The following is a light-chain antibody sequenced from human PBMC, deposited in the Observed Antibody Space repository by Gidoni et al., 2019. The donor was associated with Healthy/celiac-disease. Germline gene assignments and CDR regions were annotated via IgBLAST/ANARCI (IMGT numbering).Light chain of an antibody. Sequence: DIQLTQPPSTLSASVGDRVTITCRASQSISSWLAWYQQKPGKAPKLLIYDASSLESGVPSRFSGSGSGTEFTLTISSLQPDDFATYYCQQYNSYLITFGQGTRLEIK. J-gene: IGKJ5*01. CDR2: DAS. CDR1: QSISSW. V-gene: IGKV1-5*01. CDR3: QQYNSYLIT.